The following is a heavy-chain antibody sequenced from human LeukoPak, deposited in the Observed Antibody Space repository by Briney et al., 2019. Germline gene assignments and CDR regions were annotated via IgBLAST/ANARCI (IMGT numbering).Heavy chain of an antibody. D-gene: IGHD1-26*01. V-gene: IGHV3-73*01. CDR1: GSTFSGSA. J-gene: IGHJ5*02. CDR3: TRDSGTYNWLDP. CDR2: IDKRDNFYAT. Sequence: PGGSLKLSCAAFGSTFSGSAIHWVRQSSGKGLEWVGHIDKRDNFYATTSAASVTGRFTISRDDSKNTAYLQMNSLKTEDTALYYCTRDSGTYNWLDPWGQGTLVTVSS.